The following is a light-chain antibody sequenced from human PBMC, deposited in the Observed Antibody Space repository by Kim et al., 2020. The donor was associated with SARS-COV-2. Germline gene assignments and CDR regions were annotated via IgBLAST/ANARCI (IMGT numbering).Light chain of an antibody. V-gene: IGLV1-44*01. CDR1: SSNIGSNT. J-gene: IGLJ2*01. CDR3: AAWDDSLYVV. Sequence: PGKRVTISCSGSSSNIGSNTVNWYQQLPGTAPKLLIYSNNQRPSGVPDRFSGSKSGTSASLAISGLQSEDEADYYCAAWDDSLYVVFGGGTQLTVL. CDR2: SNN.